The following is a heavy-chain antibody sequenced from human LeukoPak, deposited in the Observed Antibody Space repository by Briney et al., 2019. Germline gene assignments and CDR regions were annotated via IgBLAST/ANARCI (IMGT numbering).Heavy chain of an antibody. D-gene: IGHD5-18*01. CDR2: ISRSSSYI. CDR1: GFTFSSYS. V-gene: IGHV3-21*01. J-gene: IGHJ4*02. Sequence: GGSLRLSCAASGFTFSSYSMNWVRQAPGKGLEWVSSISRSSSYIYYADSVKVRFTISRDNAKNSLYLQMNSLRAEDTAVYYCARGSRRGYSYGYNFDYWGQGTLVTVSS. CDR3: ARGSRRGYSYGYNFDY.